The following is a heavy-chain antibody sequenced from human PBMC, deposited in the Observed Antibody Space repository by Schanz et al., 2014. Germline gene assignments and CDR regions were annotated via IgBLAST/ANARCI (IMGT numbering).Heavy chain of an antibody. CDR3: ARRGAEYSSSPPWFDP. Sequence: EVQLVESGGGLVQPGGSLRLSCAASGFTVSNNYMSWVRQAPGKGLECVSIIYSDGSTYYVDSVKGRFIISRDNSKNTVYLQMNSLRAEDTAVYYCARRGAEYSSSPPWFDPWGQGTLVTVSS. CDR1: GFTVSNNY. D-gene: IGHD6-6*01. CDR2: IYSDGST. J-gene: IGHJ5*02. V-gene: IGHV3-66*04.